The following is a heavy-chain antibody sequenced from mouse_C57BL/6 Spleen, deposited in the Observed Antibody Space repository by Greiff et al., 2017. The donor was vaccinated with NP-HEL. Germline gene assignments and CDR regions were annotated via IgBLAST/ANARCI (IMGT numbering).Heavy chain of an antibody. Sequence: VQLQQSGAELVKPGASVKISCKASGYAFSSYWMNWVKQRPGKGLEWIGQIYPGDGDTNYNGKFKGKATLTADKSSSTAYMQPSSLTSEDSAVYFCARRLNLYWYFDVWGTGTTVTVSS. CDR3: ARRLNLYWYFDV. CDR1: GYAFSSYW. J-gene: IGHJ1*03. CDR2: IYPGDGDT. V-gene: IGHV1-80*01.